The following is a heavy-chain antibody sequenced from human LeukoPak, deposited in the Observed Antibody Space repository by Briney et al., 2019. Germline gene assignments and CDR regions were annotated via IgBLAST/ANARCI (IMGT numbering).Heavy chain of an antibody. Sequence: ASVKVSCKASGDTFSSYAISWVRQAPGQGLEWMGGIIPIFGTANYAQKFQGRVAITADESTSTAYMELSSLRSEDTAVYYCASDTIFGVVISVRGNAFDIWGQGTMVTVSS. D-gene: IGHD3-3*01. J-gene: IGHJ3*02. CDR1: GDTFSSYA. V-gene: IGHV1-69*13. CDR2: IIPIFGTA. CDR3: ASDTIFGVVISVRGNAFDI.